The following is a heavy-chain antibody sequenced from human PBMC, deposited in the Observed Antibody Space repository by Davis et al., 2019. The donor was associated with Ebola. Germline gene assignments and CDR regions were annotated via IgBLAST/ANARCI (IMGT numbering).Heavy chain of an antibody. CDR3: ARGSIVDGTEGGYDYFVDYHYGMDV. D-gene: IGHD5-12*01. J-gene: IGHJ6*04. V-gene: IGHV3-13*01. CDR1: GFTLSRSD. Sequence: GGSLRLSCVASGFTLSRSDMHWVRQVAGKGLEWVSAIGSPGDTYYRDSVKGRFTISRENAKNSLFLQMNSLTAGDTAVYFCARGSIVDGTEGGYDYFVDYHYGMDVWGKGTTVTVAS. CDR2: IGSPGDT.